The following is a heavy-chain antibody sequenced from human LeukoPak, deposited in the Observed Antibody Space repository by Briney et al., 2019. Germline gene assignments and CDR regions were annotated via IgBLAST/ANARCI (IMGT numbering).Heavy chain of an antibody. CDR1: GGAFNGYY. CDR3: ARGGLNSYGYFY. J-gene: IGHJ4*02. D-gene: IGHD5-18*01. Sequence: SETVSLTCAVYGGAFNGYYWSWIRQAPGGRLEWIGEINHDEIVNSNPSLKSRVTMSIDASRSRFSLELTSVTAADTALYYCARGGLNSYGYFYWGQGISVTVSS. CDR2: INHDEIV. V-gene: IGHV4-34*01.